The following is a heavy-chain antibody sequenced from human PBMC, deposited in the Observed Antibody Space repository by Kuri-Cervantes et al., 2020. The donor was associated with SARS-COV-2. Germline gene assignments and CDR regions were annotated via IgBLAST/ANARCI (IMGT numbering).Heavy chain of an antibody. CDR2: IASDGGGT. CDR1: GFTFDDYT. CDR3: VKGVHFYYYGMDV. V-gene: IGHV3-43*01. J-gene: IGHJ6*02. Sequence: GESLKISCAASGFTFDDYTFHWVRQGPGKGLERVALIASDGGGTFYADSVKGRFTISRDNSKNSLYLQMNSLRTEDTAFYYCVKGVHFYYYGMDVWGQGTPVTVSS.